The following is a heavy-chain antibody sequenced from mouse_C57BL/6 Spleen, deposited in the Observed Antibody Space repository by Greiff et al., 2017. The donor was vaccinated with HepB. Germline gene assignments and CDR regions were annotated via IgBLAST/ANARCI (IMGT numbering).Heavy chain of an antibody. Sequence: EVQLQLSVAELVRPGASVKLSCTASGFNIKNTYMHWVKQRPEQGLEWIGRIDPANGNTKYAPKFPGKATITADTSSNTAYLQLSSLTSEDTAIYYCARAHYDVRDYYAMDDWGQGTSVTVSS. CDR2: IDPANGNT. CDR3: ARAHYDVRDYYAMDD. D-gene: IGHD2-4*01. CDR1: GFNIKNTY. V-gene: IGHV14-3*01. J-gene: IGHJ4*01.